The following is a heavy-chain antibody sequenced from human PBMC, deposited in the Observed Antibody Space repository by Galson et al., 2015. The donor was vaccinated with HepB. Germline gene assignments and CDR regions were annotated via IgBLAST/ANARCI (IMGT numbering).Heavy chain of an antibody. Sequence: SLRLSCAASGFTFSGSAIHWVRQASGKGPAWVGRIRSKTTNYATSYVPSLRGRFTISRGDSKNMAYLHIKSLKTEDTAVYYCTRLGDFSGYSSRWGQGTLVTVSA. CDR2: IRSKTTNYAT. CDR1: GFTFSGSA. D-gene: IGHD6-19*01. CDR3: TRLGDFSGYSSR. J-gene: IGHJ4*02. V-gene: IGHV3-73*01.